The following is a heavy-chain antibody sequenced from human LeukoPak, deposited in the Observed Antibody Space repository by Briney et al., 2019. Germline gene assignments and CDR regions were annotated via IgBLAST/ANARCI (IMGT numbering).Heavy chain of an antibody. CDR3: ASSRVATSDS. V-gene: IGHV3-21*01. CDR2: ISSSGSDM. Sequence: GGSLRLSCAASGFTFSSYSMNWVRQAPGKGLEWVSSISSSGSDMYYAESVKGRFTISRDNAKNSLCLQMNSLRAEDTAVYYCASSRVATSDSWGQGTLVTVSS. D-gene: IGHD5-12*01. J-gene: IGHJ4*02. CDR1: GFTFSSYS.